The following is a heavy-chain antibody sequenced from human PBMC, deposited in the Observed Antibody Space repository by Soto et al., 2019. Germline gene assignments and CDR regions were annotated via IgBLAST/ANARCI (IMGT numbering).Heavy chain of an antibody. CDR3: ARDLRVYSEDDY. CDR2: ISSSSSYI. J-gene: IGHJ4*02. Sequence: GGSLRLSCAASGFTFSSYSMNWVRQAPGKGLEWVSSISSSSSYIYYADSVKGRFTISRDNAKNSLYLQMNSLRAEDTAVYYCARDLRVYSEDDYWGQGTLVTVSS. D-gene: IGHD3-3*01. V-gene: IGHV3-21*01. CDR1: GFTFSSYS.